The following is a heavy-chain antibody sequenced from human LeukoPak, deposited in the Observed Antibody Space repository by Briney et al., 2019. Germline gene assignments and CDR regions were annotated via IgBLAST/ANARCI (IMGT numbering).Heavy chain of an antibody. Sequence: GGSLRLSCAASGFTFSSRDMNWFRQAPGQGLEWISHISDSGSIYYADSVKGRFTISRDNARNSLYMHMNSLRAEDTAVYYCAKGHSAHGTGFDCWGQGTLVAVSS. CDR3: AKGHSAHGTGFDC. CDR1: GFTFSSRD. CDR2: ISDSGSI. J-gene: IGHJ4*02. V-gene: IGHV3-48*03. D-gene: IGHD1-14*01.